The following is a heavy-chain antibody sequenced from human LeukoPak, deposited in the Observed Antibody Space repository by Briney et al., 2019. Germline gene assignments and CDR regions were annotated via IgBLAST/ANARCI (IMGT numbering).Heavy chain of an antibody. J-gene: IGHJ4*02. CDR3: ARVLTLWFGALDY. V-gene: IGHV3-23*01. Sequence: GGSLRLSCAASGFMFTDHALSWVRQAPWKGLEWVSSISGSGTTTYYAESVRGRFTISRDNSKNTVYLQMNSLRADDTALYYCARVLTLWFGALDYWGQGRMVSV. CDR1: GFMFTDHA. CDR2: ISGSGTTT. D-gene: IGHD3-10*01.